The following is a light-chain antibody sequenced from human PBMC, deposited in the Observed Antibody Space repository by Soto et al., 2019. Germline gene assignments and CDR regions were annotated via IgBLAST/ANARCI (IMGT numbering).Light chain of an antibody. CDR3: QQSYSNPYT. CDR2: AAS. J-gene: IGKJ2*01. CDR1: QSISSY. Sequence: DIQMTQSPSSLSVSAGDGVTITCRASQSISSYLNWYQQKPGKAPKLLVYAASRWQSGVPSRFSGSGSGTDFTLTISSLQPEDFATYYCQQSYSNPYTFGQGTKLEIK. V-gene: IGKV1-39*01.